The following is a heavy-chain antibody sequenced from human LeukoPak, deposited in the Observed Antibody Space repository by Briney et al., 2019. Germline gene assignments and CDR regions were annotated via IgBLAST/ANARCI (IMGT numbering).Heavy chain of an antibody. J-gene: IGHJ4*02. D-gene: IGHD3-10*01. V-gene: IGHV4-34*01. Sequence: SETLSLTCAVYGGSFSGYYWSWIRQPPGKGLEWIGEINHSGSTNYNPSLKSRVTISVDTSKNQFSLKLSSVTAADTAVYYCARYTMVRGVIAYWGQGTLVTVSS. CDR1: GGSFSGYY. CDR2: INHSGST. CDR3: ARYTMVRGVIAY.